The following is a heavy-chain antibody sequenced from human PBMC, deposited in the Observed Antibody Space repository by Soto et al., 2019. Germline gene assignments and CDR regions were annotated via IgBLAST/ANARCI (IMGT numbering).Heavy chain of an antibody. CDR2: IIPIFGTA. CDR1: GGTFSSYA. D-gene: IGHD2-15*01. Sequence: QVQLVQSGAEVKKPGSSVKVSCKASGGTFSSYAISWVRQAPGQGLEWMGGIIPIFGTANYAQKFQGRVTITADESTSTAYMELSSLRSEDTAVYYCARVGRDCSGGSCYNWFGPWGQGTLVTVSS. V-gene: IGHV1-69*01. CDR3: ARVGRDCSGGSCYNWFGP. J-gene: IGHJ5*02.